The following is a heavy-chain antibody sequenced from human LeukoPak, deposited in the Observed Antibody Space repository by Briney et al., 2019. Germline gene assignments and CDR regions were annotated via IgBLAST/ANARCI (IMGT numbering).Heavy chain of an antibody. CDR2: ISSSSSTI. V-gene: IGHV3-48*01. J-gene: IGHJ4*02. Sequence: GGSLRLSCAASGFTFSTYAMSWVRQAPGKGLEWVSYISSSSSTIYYADSVKGRFTISRDNAKNSLYLQMNSLRAEDTAVYYCARGLRGYSGYEDYWGQGTLVTVSS. CDR1: GFTFSTYA. D-gene: IGHD5-12*01. CDR3: ARGLRGYSGYEDY.